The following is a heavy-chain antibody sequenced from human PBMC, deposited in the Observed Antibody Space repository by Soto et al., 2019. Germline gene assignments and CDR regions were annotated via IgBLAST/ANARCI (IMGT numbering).Heavy chain of an antibody. CDR3: ARRAAGPGGFDY. V-gene: IGHV4-31*03. CDR2: IYYSGST. J-gene: IGHJ4*02. CDR1: GGSISSGGYY. D-gene: IGHD6-13*01. Sequence: SETLSLTCTVSGGSISSGGYYWSWIRQHPGKGLEWIGYIYYSGSTYYNPSLKSRVTISVDTSKNQFSLKLSSVTAADTAVYYCARRAAGPGGFDYWGQGTLVTVS.